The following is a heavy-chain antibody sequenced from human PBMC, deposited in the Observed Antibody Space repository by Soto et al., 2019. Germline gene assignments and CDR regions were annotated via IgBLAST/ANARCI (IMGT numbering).Heavy chain of an antibody. CDR3: AKDGDFGEKGPAEYFEH. CDR2: TTGSGGNK. D-gene: IGHD4-17*01. Sequence: EVNLLESGGGLVQPGGSLRISCVGSGFTFNNYAMTWVRQPPGKGLEWVSGTTGSGGNKHYADSVRGRFTISRDNSKKTLYLEMKSLRVEDTSVYYCAKDGDFGEKGPAEYFEHWGQGTLVVVSS. J-gene: IGHJ1*01. CDR1: GFTFNNYA. V-gene: IGHV3-23*01.